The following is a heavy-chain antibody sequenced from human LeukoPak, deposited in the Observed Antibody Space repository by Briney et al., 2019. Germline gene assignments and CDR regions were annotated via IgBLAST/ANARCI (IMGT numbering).Heavy chain of an antibody. CDR2: IRYDETTK. CDR1: GFTFNNYA. D-gene: IGHD3-3*01. Sequence: GGSLRLSCVASGFTFNNYAMNWVRQAPGKGLEGVAFIRYDETTKYYADSVKGRFTISRDNSKHTLYLEMTSLRAEDTAVYYCARGRTDFWSGYYPQGFDIWGQGTMVTVSS. J-gene: IGHJ3*02. V-gene: IGHV3-30*02. CDR3: ARGRTDFWSGYYPQGFDI.